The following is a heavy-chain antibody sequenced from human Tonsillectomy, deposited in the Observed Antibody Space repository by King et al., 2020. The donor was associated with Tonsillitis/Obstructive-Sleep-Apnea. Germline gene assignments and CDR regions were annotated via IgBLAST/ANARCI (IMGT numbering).Heavy chain of an antibody. CDR2: ISWNSGSI. CDR1: GFTFDDYA. Sequence: LVESGGGLVQPGRSLRLSCAASGFTFDDYAMYWVRQAPGKGLEWVSGISWNSGSIAYADSVKGRFTISRDNAKNSLYLQMNSLRAEDTALYYCAKDLIIAVSGTPGDAFDIWGQGTMVTVSS. CDR3: AKDLIIAVSGTPGDAFDI. V-gene: IGHV3-9*01. D-gene: IGHD6-13*01. J-gene: IGHJ3*02.